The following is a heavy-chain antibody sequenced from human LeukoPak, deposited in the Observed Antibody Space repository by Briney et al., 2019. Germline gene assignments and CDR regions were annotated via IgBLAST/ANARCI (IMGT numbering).Heavy chain of an antibody. CDR3: ARGAMGAALDSF. CDR2: IYYSGST. D-gene: IGHD1-26*01. J-gene: IGHJ4*02. V-gene: IGHV4-59*12. CDR1: GGSISSYY. Sequence: SETLSLTCTVSGGSISSYYWSWIRQPPGKGLEWIGYIYYSGSTNYNPSLKSRVTISVDTSKNQFSLKLSSVTAADTAVYYCARGAMGAALDSFWGQGTLVTVSS.